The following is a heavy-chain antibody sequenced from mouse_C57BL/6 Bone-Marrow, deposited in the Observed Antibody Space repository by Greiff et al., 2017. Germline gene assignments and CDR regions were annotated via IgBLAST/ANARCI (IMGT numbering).Heavy chain of an antibody. CDR3: ARSGKGYFDD. Sequence: VQLQQPGAELVRPGTSVKMSCKASGYTFTNYWIGWAKQRPGHGLEWIGDIYPGGGYTNYNEKFKGKATLTADKSSSTAYMQISSLTSEDSAICYCARSGKGYFDDWGTGTTVTVSA. CDR1: GYTFTNYW. J-gene: IGHJ1*03. CDR2: IYPGGGYT. V-gene: IGHV1-63*01. D-gene: IGHD1-1*01.